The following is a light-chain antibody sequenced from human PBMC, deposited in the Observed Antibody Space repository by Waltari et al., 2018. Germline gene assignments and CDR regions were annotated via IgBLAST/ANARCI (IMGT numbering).Light chain of an antibody. CDR3: QTWGFGIEV. CDR1: SGHSDYA. CDR2: VNSDGSH. Sequence: QLVLTQPPSASASLGASVKLTCTLSSGHSDYAIAWHQQQPRKGPRYLMRVNSDGSHKKGDGIPDRFSCSSSGAERFLTIASLQSEDEADYFCQTWGFGIEVFGGGTKLTVL. J-gene: IGLJ3*02. V-gene: IGLV4-69*01.